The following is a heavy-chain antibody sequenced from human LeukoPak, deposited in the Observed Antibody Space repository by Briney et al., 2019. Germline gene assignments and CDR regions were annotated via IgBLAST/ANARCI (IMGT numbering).Heavy chain of an antibody. D-gene: IGHD6-6*01. V-gene: IGHV3-7*01. Sequence: QPGGSLRLSCAASGFTFSSYWMSWVRQAPGKGLEWVANTKEDGSEKYYVDSVKGRFTISRDNAQNSLYLQMNSLRGEDTAVYYCTRDLPRIAPRPWGYPGFFDYWGQGTLVTVSS. CDR2: TKEDGSEK. CDR3: TRDLPRIAPRPWGYPGFFDY. CDR1: GFTFSSYW. J-gene: IGHJ4*02.